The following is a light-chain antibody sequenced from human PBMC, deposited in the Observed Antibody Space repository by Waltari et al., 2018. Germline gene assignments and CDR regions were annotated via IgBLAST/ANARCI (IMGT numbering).Light chain of an antibody. CDR2: RDD. J-gene: IGLJ3*02. CDR1: NSHTGSNM. Sequence: QSLLTPPPSASGTPGPRVTISCSGSNSHTGSNMVHWYQQCPGTTPKLLIYRDDQRPSGVPDRFSGAKSGTSASLAISGLRSEDEANYYCASWDDSLGGRWEFGGGTTLTVL. V-gene: IGLV1-47*01. CDR3: ASWDDSLGGRWE.